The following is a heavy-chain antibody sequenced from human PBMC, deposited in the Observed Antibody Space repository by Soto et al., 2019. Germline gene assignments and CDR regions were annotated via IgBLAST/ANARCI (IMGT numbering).Heavy chain of an antibody. D-gene: IGHD6-19*01. J-gene: IGHJ4*02. CDR2: ISSSSSTI. CDR1: GFTFSSYS. CDR3: ARDRNRVLAVAGLFDY. Sequence: GGSLRLSCAASGFTFSSYSINWVRQPPGKGLEWVSYISSSSSTIYYADSVKGRFTISRDNAKNSLYLQMNSLRAEDTAVYYCARDRNRVLAVAGLFDYWGQGTLVTVSS. V-gene: IGHV3-48*01.